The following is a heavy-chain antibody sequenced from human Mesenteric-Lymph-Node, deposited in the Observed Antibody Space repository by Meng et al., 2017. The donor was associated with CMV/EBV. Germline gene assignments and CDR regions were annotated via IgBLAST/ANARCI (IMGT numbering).Heavy chain of an antibody. CDR2: VHHSGTT. Sequence: LQDSGPGLVKPSDTLSLSFMFSGESISNSTYYWTWIRPPPGKGLEWIGSVHHSGTTYYNPSLKGRLTISVDTSANLFSLRLTTVTAADTATYYCARRGNYDSDYSEYWGQGTLVTVSS. V-gene: IGHV4-39*01. CDR3: ARRGNYDSDYSEY. D-gene: IGHD3-22*01. J-gene: IGHJ4*02. CDR1: GESISNSTYY.